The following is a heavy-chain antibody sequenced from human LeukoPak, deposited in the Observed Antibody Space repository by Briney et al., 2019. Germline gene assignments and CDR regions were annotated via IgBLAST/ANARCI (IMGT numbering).Heavy chain of an antibody. V-gene: IGHV3-48*04. CDR2: ISSVSSTI. J-gene: IGHJ6*03. CDR1: GFIFSSYS. Sequence: GGSLRLSCAASGFIFSSYSMNWVRQAPGKGLEWISFISSVSSTIFYADSVKGRFNISRDNAKNSLYLQMDSLRVEDTAVYYCARDPYSGNYGAYYYYYMDVWGKGTTVTISS. CDR3: ARDPYSGNYGAYYYYYMDV. D-gene: IGHD1-26*01.